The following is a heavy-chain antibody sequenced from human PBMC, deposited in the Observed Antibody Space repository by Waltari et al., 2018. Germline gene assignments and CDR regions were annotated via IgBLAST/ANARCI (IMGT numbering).Heavy chain of an antibody. V-gene: IGHV1-8*02. D-gene: IGHD6-19*01. CDR2: MNPNSGNT. Sequence: QVQLVQSGAEVKKPGASVKVSCKASGYTFTSYAMHWVRQAPGQRREWMGWMNPNSGNTGYAQKFQGRVTMTRNTSISTAYMELSSLRSEDTAVYYCASSQVAGNAFDIWGQGTMVTVSS. CDR1: GYTFTSYA. J-gene: IGHJ3*02. CDR3: ASSQVAGNAFDI.